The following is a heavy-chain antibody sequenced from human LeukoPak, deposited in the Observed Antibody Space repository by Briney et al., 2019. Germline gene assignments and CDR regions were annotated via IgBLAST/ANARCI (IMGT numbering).Heavy chain of an antibody. V-gene: IGHV3-23*01. CDR1: GFTFSSYA. CDR3: AKDPLGIVVVPAAAPDDY. CDR2: ISGSGGST. D-gene: IGHD2-2*03. J-gene: IGHJ4*02. Sequence: PGGSLRLSCAASGFTFSSYAMNWVRQAPGKGLEWVSAISGSGGSTYYADSVKGRFTISRDNSKNTLYLQMNSLRAEDTAVYYCAKDPLGIVVVPAAAPDDYWGQGTLVTVSS.